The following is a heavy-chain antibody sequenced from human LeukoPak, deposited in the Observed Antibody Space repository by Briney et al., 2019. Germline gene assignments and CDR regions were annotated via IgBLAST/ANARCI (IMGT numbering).Heavy chain of an antibody. CDR3: AREPGTDYRKYYFDY. CDR1: GFTVSSNY. CDR2: IYSGGTT. V-gene: IGHV3-53*01. J-gene: IGHJ4*02. Sequence: GESLRLSCAASGFTVSSNYMSWVRQAPGMRLEWVSVIYSGGTTYYADSVKGRFTISRDNSKNMLYLQMNSLRAEDTAVYYCAREPGTDYRKYYFDYWGQGTLVTVSS. D-gene: IGHD3/OR15-3a*01.